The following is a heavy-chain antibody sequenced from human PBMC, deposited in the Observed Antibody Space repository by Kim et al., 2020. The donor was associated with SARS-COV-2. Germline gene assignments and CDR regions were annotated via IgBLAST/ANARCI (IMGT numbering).Heavy chain of an antibody. J-gene: IGHJ5*02. V-gene: IGHV4-39*01. Sequence: GSLSLTCTVSGGSISSSSYYWGWIRQPPGKGLEWIGSIYYSGSTYYNPSLKSRVTISVDTSKNQFSLKLSSVTAADTAVYYCARHGAFGSGSYYNVWFDPWGQGTLVTVSS. CDR2: IYYSGST. CDR3: ARHGAFGSGSYYNVWFDP. D-gene: IGHD3-10*01. CDR1: GGSISSSSYY.